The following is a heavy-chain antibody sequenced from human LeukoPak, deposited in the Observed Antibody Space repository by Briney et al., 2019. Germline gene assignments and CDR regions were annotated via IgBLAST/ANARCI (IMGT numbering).Heavy chain of an antibody. CDR1: GLIFSSYA. D-gene: IGHD2-2*01. J-gene: IGHJ5*02. CDR2: ISGGGGST. V-gene: IGHV3-23*01. CDR3: AASLPNIVVVPAAKGPFGS. Sequence: GRSLRLSCPASGLIFSSYAMGWVSLARGRGLGWVSAISGGGGSTYYANSVKGRFTISRDNSKNTLYLQMNSLRAEDTAVYYCAASLPNIVVVPAAKGPFGSWGQGTLVTVSS.